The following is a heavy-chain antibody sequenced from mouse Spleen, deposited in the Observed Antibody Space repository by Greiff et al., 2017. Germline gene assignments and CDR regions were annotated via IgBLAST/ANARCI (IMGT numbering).Heavy chain of an antibody. D-gene: IGHD2-4*01. V-gene: IGHV5-17*02. Sequence: DVHLVESGGGLVQPGGSRKLSCAASGFTFSSFGMHWVRQAPEKGLEWVAYISSGSSTIYYADTVKGRFTISRDNPKNTLFLQMTSLRSEDTAMYYCARVYDYDAWFAYWGQGTLVTVSA. J-gene: IGHJ3*01. CDR2: ISSGSSTI. CDR1: GFTFSSFG. CDR3: ARVYDYDAWFAY.